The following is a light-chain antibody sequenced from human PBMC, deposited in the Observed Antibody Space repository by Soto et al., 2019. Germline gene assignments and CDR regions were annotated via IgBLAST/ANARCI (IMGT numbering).Light chain of an antibody. Sequence: DIQMTQSPSSLSASVGDRVTITCRASQSIRNYVNWYQQKPGKAPKFLIYVASTLQSGVPSRFSGSGSVTDVTLTISSLQPEDFATYYCQQSYSTPYPFGPGTKLEIK. CDR3: QQSYSTPYP. CDR1: QSIRNY. V-gene: IGKV1-39*01. J-gene: IGKJ2*01. CDR2: VAS.